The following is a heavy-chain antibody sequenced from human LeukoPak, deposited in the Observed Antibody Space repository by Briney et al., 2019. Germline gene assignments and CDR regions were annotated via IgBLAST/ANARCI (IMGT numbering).Heavy chain of an antibody. D-gene: IGHD6-19*01. Sequence: GRSLRLSCAASGFTFSSYSMHWVRQAPGKGLEWVAVIWYDGSNKYYADSVKGRFTISRDNSKNTLYLQMNSLRAEDTAVYYCAREGTVAAIGGFDYWGQGTLVTVSS. CDR1: GFTFSSYS. CDR3: AREGTVAAIGGFDY. CDR2: IWYDGSNK. V-gene: IGHV3-33*01. J-gene: IGHJ4*02.